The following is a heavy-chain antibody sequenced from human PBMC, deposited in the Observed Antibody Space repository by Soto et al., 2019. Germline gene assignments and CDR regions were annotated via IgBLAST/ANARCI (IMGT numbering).Heavy chain of an antibody. CDR3: AKDLGSGKPYYYYAMDV. V-gene: IGHV3-30*18. CDR2: ISHDGSNK. D-gene: IGHD3-10*01. Sequence: GGSLRLSCAASGFIFSRYGMHWVRQAPGKGLEWVAVISHDGSNKYYAESVKGRFIISRDKSENTLYLQMNSLRAEDTAVYYCAKDLGSGKPYYYYAMDVWGQGTTVTVSS. CDR1: GFIFSRYG. J-gene: IGHJ6*02.